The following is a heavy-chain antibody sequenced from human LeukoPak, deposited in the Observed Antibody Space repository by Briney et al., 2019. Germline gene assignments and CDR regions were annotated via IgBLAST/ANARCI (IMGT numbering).Heavy chain of an antibody. D-gene: IGHD5-18*01. CDR1: GGSISSYY. CDR2: IYYSGST. V-gene: IGHV4-59*01. J-gene: IGHJ4*02. Sequence: SETLSLTCTVSGGSISSYYWSWIRQPPGKGLEWIGYIYYSGSTNCNPSLKSRVTISVDTSKNQFSLKLSSVTAADTAVYYCARGGVDTAMVFDYWGQGTLVTVSS. CDR3: ARGGVDTAMVFDY.